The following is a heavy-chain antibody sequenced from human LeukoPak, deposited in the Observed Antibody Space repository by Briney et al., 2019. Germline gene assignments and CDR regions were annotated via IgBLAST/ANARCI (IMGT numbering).Heavy chain of an antibody. CDR2: INYSGST. Sequence: SGTLSLTCTVSGGSISSYYWSWIRQPPGKGLEWIAYINYSGSTNYNPSLKSRVTISVDTSKNQFYLKLSSVTAADTAVYYCARGSGSHFPFDYWGQGTLVTVSS. D-gene: IGHD3-10*01. CDR3: ARGSGSHFPFDY. J-gene: IGHJ4*02. CDR1: GGSISSYY. V-gene: IGHV4-59*01.